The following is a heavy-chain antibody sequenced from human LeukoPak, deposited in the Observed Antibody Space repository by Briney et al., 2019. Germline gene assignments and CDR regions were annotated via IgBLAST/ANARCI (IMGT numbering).Heavy chain of an antibody. CDR3: ARDSLPYYDYVWGSSGMDV. CDR2: IWYDGSNK. Sequence: GGSLRLSCAASGFTFSSYGMHWVRQAPGEGLEWVAVIWYDGSNKYYADSVKGRFTISRDNSKNTLYLQMNSLRAEDTAVYYCARDSLPYYDYVWGSSGMDVWGQGTTVTVSS. CDR1: GFTFSSYG. V-gene: IGHV3-33*01. D-gene: IGHD3-16*01. J-gene: IGHJ6*02.